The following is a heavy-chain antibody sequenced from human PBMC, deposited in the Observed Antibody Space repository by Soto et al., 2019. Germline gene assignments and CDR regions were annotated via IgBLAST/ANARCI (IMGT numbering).Heavy chain of an antibody. V-gene: IGHV1-18*01. CDR1: GYTFTSYA. D-gene: IGHD2-2*01. J-gene: IGHJ4*02. CDR2: INAYSGNT. CDR3: ARVGGYCISSSCHDY. Sequence: GASVKVSCKASGYTFTSYAMHWVRQAPGQRLEWMGWINAYSGNTNYAEKLQGRVTMTTDTSTSTAYMELRSLSSDDTALYYCARVGGYCISSSCHDYWGQGTLVTVSS.